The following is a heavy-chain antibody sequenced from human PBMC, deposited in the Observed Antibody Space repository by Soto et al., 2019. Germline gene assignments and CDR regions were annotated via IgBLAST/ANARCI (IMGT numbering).Heavy chain of an antibody. CDR3: AARQQLVHPLSTCYYYGMDV. D-gene: IGHD6-13*01. CDR2: IWYDGSNK. CDR1: GFTFSSYG. V-gene: IGHV3-33*01. J-gene: IGHJ6*02. Sequence: QVQLVESGGGVVQPGRSLRLSCAASGFTFSSYGIHWVRQAPGKGLEWVAVIWYDGSNKYYADSVKGRFTISRDNYKNTLYLQMNSLRAEDTAVYYCAARQQLVHPLSTCYYYGMDVWGQETTVTVSS.